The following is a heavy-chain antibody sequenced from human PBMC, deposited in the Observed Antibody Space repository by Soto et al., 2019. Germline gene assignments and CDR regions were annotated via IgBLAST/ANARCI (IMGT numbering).Heavy chain of an antibody. Sequence: GGSLRLSCAASGFTFSSYLMSWVRQAPGKGLEWVANIKQDGSEKYYVDSVKGRFTISRDNAKNSLYLQMNSLRAEDTAVYYCARESGRGYSYGYWWAHFDYWGQGTLVTVSS. CDR2: IKQDGSEK. V-gene: IGHV3-7*01. D-gene: IGHD5-18*01. J-gene: IGHJ4*02. CDR3: ARESGRGYSYGYWWAHFDY. CDR1: GFTFSSYL.